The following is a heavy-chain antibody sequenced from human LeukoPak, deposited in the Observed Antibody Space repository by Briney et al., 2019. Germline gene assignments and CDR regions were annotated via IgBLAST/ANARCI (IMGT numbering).Heavy chain of an antibody. CDR2: ISGSGGST. Sequence: GGSLRLSCAGSGFTFSSYAMSWVRQAPGKGLEWVSAISGSGGSTYYADSVKGRFTISRDNSKNTLYLQTNSLRAEDTAVYYCAKDHVGMVVFGPVDYWGQGTLVTVSS. V-gene: IGHV3-23*01. D-gene: IGHD3-10*02. CDR1: GFTFSSYA. CDR3: AKDHVGMVVFGPVDY. J-gene: IGHJ4*02.